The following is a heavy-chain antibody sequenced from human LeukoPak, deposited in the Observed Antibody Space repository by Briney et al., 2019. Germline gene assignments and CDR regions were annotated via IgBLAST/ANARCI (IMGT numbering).Heavy chain of an antibody. Sequence: GRSLRLSCAASGFTFSSYGMHWVRQAPGKGLEWVALISYDGSNTYYADSVKGRFTISRDNSKSALFLQMNSLRAEDTAVYYCAKTPPYYYDSRGQIDYWGQGTLVTVSS. J-gene: IGHJ4*02. CDR3: AKTPPYYYDSRGQIDY. CDR2: ISYDGSNT. D-gene: IGHD3-22*01. CDR1: GFTFSSYG. V-gene: IGHV3-30*18.